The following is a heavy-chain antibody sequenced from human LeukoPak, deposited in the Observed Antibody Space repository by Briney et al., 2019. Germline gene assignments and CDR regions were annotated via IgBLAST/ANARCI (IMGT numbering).Heavy chain of an antibody. CDR2: ISYDGSNT. CDR3: AKDFWEMSTTDY. D-gene: IGHD5-24*01. J-gene: IGHJ4*02. V-gene: IGHV3-30*18. Sequence: PGGPLRLSCAASGFTFSRYGMHWARQAPGKGLEGGAVISYDGSNTYYADSVRGRFTISRDNSKNTLYLQMNSLRAEDTAVYYCAKDFWEMSTTDYWGQGTLVTVSS. CDR1: GFTFSRYG.